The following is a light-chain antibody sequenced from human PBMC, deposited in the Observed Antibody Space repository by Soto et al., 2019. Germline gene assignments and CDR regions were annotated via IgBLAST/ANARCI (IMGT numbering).Light chain of an antibody. CDR1: QSVCSSY. J-gene: IGKJ1*01. CDR3: QQYCISPLT. V-gene: IGKV3-20*01. CDR2: GAS. Sequence: EIVLTQSPGTLSLSPGERATLSCRASQSVCSSYLAWYQQKPGQAPRLLIYGASSRATGIPDRFSGSGSGTDFTLTLSRLEPEDFAVYYCQQYCISPLTFGQGTKVEIK.